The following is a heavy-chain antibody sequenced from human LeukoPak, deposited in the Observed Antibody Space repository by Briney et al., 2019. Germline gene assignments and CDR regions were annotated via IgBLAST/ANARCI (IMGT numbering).Heavy chain of an antibody. CDR3: ARARGGPRNY. CDR2: INHSGST. V-gene: IGHV4-34*01. J-gene: IGHJ4*02. D-gene: IGHD3-16*01. CDR1: GGSFSGYY. Sequence: SETLSLTCAVYGGSFSGYYWSWIRQPPGKGLEWIGEINHSGSTNYNPSLKGRVTISVDTSKNQFSLKLSSVTAADTAVYYCARARGGPRNYWGQGTLVTVSS.